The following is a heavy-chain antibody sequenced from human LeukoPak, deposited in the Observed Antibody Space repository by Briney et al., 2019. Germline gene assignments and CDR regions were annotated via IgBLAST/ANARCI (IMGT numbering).Heavy chain of an antibody. Sequence: ASVKVSCKVSGYTLTELSMHWVRQAPGQGLEWMGIINPSGGTTRYAQKFQGRVTMTRDTSTSTVYMELTSLRSEDTAVYYCASGAEAGSGWGQGTLVTVSS. V-gene: IGHV1-46*01. CDR2: INPSGGTT. CDR1: GYTLTELS. CDR3: ASGAEAGSG. D-gene: IGHD6-13*01. J-gene: IGHJ4*02.